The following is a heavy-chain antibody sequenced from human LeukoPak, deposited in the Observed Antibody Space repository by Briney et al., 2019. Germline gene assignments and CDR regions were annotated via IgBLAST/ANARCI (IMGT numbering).Heavy chain of an antibody. J-gene: IGHJ4*02. CDR2: ISWSSGII. D-gene: IGHD3-10*01. Sequence: GGSLRLSCAASGFIFDDHGMHWVRQAPGKGLEWVSGISWSSGIIGYADSVKGRFTISRDNSKNTLYLHMTSLRGGDTALYYCAKERDYRVSTSCDYWGQGTQVTVSS. CDR1: GFIFDDHG. V-gene: IGHV3-9*01. CDR3: AKERDYRVSTSCDY.